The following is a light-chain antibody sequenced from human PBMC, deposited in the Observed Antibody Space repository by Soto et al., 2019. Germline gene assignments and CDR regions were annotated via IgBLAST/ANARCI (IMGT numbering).Light chain of an antibody. CDR3: QQYGSSGT. CDR2: GAS. V-gene: IGKV3-20*01. CDR1: QAVYSSL. J-gene: IGKJ1*01. Sequence: ETLLTQSPCTLSLSAGEGATLSCRATQAVYSSLLAWYQQKPGHAPRLLIYGASSWATGIPDRFSGSGSGTDFTLTISRLEPEDFAVYYCQQYGSSGTFGQGTKVDIK.